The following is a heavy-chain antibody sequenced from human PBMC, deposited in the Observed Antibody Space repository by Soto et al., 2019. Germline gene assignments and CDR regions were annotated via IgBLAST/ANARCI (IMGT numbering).Heavy chain of an antibody. D-gene: IGHD3-22*01. J-gene: IGHJ4*02. CDR1: GGSISSYY. V-gene: IGHV4-59*01. CDR3: ARGFFYYDSRARGEGDYFDY. CDR2: IYYSGST. Sequence: SETLSLTCTVSGGSISSYYWSWIRQPPGKGLEWIGYIYYSGSTNYNPSLKSRVTISVDTSKNQFSLKLSSVTAADTAVYYCARGFFYYDSRARGEGDYFDYWGQGTLVTVSS.